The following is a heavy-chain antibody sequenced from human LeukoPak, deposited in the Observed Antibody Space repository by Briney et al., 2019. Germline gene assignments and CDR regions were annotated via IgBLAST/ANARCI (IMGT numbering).Heavy chain of an antibody. CDR1: GGSISSSSYY. Sequence: ASETLSLTCTVSGGSISSSSYYWGWIRQPPGKGLEWIGSIYYSGSTYYNPSLKSRVTISVDTSKNQFSLKLSSVTAADTAVYYCARASYYYDSSGYSIDYWGQGTLVTVSS. CDR2: IYYSGST. V-gene: IGHV4-39*07. CDR3: ARASYYYDSSGYSIDY. J-gene: IGHJ4*02. D-gene: IGHD3-22*01.